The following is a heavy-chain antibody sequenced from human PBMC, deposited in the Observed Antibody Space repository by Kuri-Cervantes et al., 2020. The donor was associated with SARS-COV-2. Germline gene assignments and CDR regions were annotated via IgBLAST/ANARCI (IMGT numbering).Heavy chain of an antibody. CDR1: GFTFSSYA. CDR2: ISGSGGST. V-gene: IGHV3-23*01. J-gene: IGHJ3*02. D-gene: IGHD1-1*01. Sequence: GESLKISCAASGFTFSSYAMSWVRQAPGKGLEWVSAISGSGGSTYYADSVKGRFTISRDNAKNSLYLQMNSLRAEDTAVYYCARVQFLGAFDIWGQGTMVTVSS. CDR3: ARVQFLGAFDI.